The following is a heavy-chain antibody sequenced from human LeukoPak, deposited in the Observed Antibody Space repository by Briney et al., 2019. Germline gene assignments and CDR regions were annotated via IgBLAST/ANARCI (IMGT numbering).Heavy chain of an antibody. J-gene: IGHJ4*02. CDR3: ARDFLRFSFDY. CDR2: ISSSSSTI. D-gene: IGHD2/OR15-2a*01. Sequence: AGGSLRLSCAASGFTFSSYEMNWVRQAPGKGLEWVSYISSSSSTIYYADSVKGRFTISRDNAKNSLYLQMNSLRAEDTAVYYCARDFLRFSFDYWGQGTLVTVSS. CDR1: GFTFSSYE. V-gene: IGHV3-48*03.